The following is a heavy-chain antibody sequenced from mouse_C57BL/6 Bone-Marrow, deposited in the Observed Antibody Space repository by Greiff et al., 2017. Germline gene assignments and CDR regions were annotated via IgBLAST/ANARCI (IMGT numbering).Heavy chain of an antibody. Sequence: EVKVEESGPGLVKPSQSLSLTCSVTGYSITSGYYWNWIRQFPGNKLEWMGYISYDGSNNYNPSLKNRISITRDTSKNQFFLKLNSVTTEDTATYYCARGGITTVVASNWYFDVWGTGTTVTVSS. CDR2: ISYDGSN. CDR1: GYSITSGYY. J-gene: IGHJ1*03. CDR3: ARGGITTVVASNWYFDV. D-gene: IGHD1-1*01. V-gene: IGHV3-6*01.